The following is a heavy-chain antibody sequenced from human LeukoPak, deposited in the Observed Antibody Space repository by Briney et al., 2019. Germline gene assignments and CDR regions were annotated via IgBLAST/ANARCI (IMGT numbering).Heavy chain of an antibody. CDR3: ARTGITMVRGANVSFDY. CDR1: GGSFSGYY. CDR2: INHSGST. D-gene: IGHD3-10*01. J-gene: IGHJ4*02. V-gene: IGHV4-34*01. Sequence: SETLSLTCAVYGGSFSGYYWSWIRQPPGKGLEWVGEINHSGSTNYNPSLKSRVTIAVDTSKNQFSLKLSSVTAADTAVYYCARTGITMVRGANVSFDYWGQGTLVTVSS.